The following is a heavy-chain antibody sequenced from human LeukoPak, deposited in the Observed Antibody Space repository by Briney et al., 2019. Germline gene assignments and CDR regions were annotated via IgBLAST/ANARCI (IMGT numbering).Heavy chain of an antibody. V-gene: IGHV1-2*02. Sequence: ASVKVSCKASGYTFTGYYMHWVRQPPGQGLEWVGWFNPTSGGTNYAQKFQGRVTMTRDTSISTAYMELSRLRSDDTAVYYCAREAAGIAAADYYYYGMDVWGQGTTVTVSS. CDR1: GYTFTGYY. D-gene: IGHD6-13*01. CDR3: AREAAGIAAADYYYYGMDV. CDR2: FNPTSGGT. J-gene: IGHJ6*02.